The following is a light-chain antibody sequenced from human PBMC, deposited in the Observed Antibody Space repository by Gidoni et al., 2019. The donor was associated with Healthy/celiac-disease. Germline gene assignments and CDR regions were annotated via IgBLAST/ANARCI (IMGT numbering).Light chain of an antibody. CDR3: QQCGSSGWT. V-gene: IGKV3-20*01. CDR1: QSVSSSY. CDR2: GAS. Sequence: EIVLTQSPGTLSLSPGERATLSCRASQSVSSSYLAWYQQKPGQAPRLLSYGASSRATGIPDRFSGSGSGTDFTLTISRLEPEDFAVYYCQQCGSSGWTFGQGTKVEIK. J-gene: IGKJ1*01.